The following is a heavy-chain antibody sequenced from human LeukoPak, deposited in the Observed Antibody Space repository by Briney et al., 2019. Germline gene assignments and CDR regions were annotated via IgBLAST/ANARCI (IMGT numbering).Heavy chain of an antibody. V-gene: IGHV4-59*04. CDR1: GGSISSYY. D-gene: IGHD7-27*01. Sequence: PSQTLSLTCTVSGGSISSYYWSWIRQPPGKGLEWIGYIYHRGSTYYNPSLKSRVILSLDKSANQFSLNLSSVTAADTAVYYCARFSPRAMGNYLDFWGQGTLVTVSS. CDR3: ARFSPRAMGNYLDF. CDR2: IYHRGST. J-gene: IGHJ4*02.